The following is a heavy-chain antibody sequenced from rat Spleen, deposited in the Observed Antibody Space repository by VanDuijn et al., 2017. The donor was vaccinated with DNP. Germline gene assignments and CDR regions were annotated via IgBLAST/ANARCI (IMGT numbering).Heavy chain of an antibody. Sequence: EVQLVESGGGLVQPGRSLKLSCAASGFTFSDYYMAWVRQAPTKGLEWVASISYDGGSTYYRDPVKGRFTISRDNAKSSLYLQMDSLRSEDTATYYCTTESRYYDGYYARYYWYFDFWGPGTMVTVSS. CDR2: ISYDGGST. CDR1: GFTFSDYY. D-gene: IGHD1-12*03. V-gene: IGHV5-20*01. CDR3: TTESRYYDGYYARYYWYFDF. J-gene: IGHJ1*01.